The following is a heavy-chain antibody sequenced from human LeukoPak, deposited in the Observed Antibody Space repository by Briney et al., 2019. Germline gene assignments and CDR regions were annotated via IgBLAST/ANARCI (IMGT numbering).Heavy chain of an antibody. CDR3: ATRGSDFWSGFDF. V-gene: IGHV1-24*01. D-gene: IGHD3-3*01. J-gene: IGHJ4*02. Sequence: ASVKVSCKLSGNTLRELPIQWVRQAGGKGLEWMAGFDPENAEIVYAQKFQGRVTMTEDTSTNTAYMELTSLTSDDTAVYYCATRGSDFWSGFDFWGQGTKVTVSS. CDR2: FDPENAEI. CDR1: GNTLRELP.